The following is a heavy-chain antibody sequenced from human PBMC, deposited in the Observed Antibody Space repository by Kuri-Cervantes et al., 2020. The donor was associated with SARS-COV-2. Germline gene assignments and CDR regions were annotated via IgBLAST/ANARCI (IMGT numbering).Heavy chain of an antibody. CDR3: ARGAHDYYYYGMDV. CDR2: IGNTDSTT. Sequence: GESLKISCAASGFTFNSYEMNWVRQAPGKGLEWLSYIGNTDSTTYYADSVKGRFTISRDNAKNSLHLQMNSLRAEDTAVYYCARGAHDYYYYGMDVWGQGTTVTVSS. V-gene: IGHV3-48*03. J-gene: IGHJ6*02. CDR1: GFTFNSYE.